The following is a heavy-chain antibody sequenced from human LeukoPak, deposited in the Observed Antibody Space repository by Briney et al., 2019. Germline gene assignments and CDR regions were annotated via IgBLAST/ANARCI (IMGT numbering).Heavy chain of an antibody. V-gene: IGHV3-23*01. CDR1: GFTFSNFA. Sequence: GGSLRLSCATSGFTFSNFAMSWVRQAPGKGLEWLSGIDGGAGTPYYADSVKGRFTISRDNSRNTLYLQMSSLRPDDTAVYFCAKARWFGDLYSDYWGQGTLVSVSS. J-gene: IGHJ4*02. CDR2: IDGGAGTP. D-gene: IGHD3-10*01. CDR3: AKARWFGDLYSDY.